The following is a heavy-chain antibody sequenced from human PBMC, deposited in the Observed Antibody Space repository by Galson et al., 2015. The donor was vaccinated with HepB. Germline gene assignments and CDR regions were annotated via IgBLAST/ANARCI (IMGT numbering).Heavy chain of an antibody. V-gene: IGHV1-18*01. Sequence: SVKVSCKASGYTLTSYGISWARQAPGQGLEWMGWISAYNGNTNYAQKLQGRVTMTTDTSTSTAYMELRSLRSDDTAVYYCASFGNWYYYGMDVWGQGTTVTVSS. CDR2: ISAYNGNT. CDR3: ASFGNWYYYGMDV. D-gene: IGHD4-23*01. J-gene: IGHJ6*02. CDR1: GYTLTSYG.